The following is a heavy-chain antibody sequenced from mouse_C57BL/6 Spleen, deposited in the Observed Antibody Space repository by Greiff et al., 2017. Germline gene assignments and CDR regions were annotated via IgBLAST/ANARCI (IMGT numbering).Heavy chain of an antibody. J-gene: IGHJ1*03. D-gene: IGHD1-1*01. CDR1: GYTFTSYW. V-gene: IGHV1-64*01. CDR2: LHPNSGST. Sequence: QVQLQQPGAELVKPGASVKLSCKASGYTFTSYWMHWVKQRPGQGLEWIGMLHPNSGSTNYNEKFKSKATLTVDKSSSTAYMQLSSLTSEDSAVYYCARGFTTVVATDWYFDVWGTGTTGTVSS. CDR3: ARGFTTVVATDWYFDV.